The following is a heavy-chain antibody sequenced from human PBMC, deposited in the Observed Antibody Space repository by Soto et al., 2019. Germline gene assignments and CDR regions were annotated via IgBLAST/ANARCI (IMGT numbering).Heavy chain of an antibody. Sequence: SDTLSLTCTFCCASFGSPVSYWTWIRQHPGKGLEWIGYIYYSGSTYYNPSLKSRVTISVDTSKNQFSLKLSSVTAADTAVYYCAKGYSGGSCYRWGQGTLVTVS. CDR2: IYYSGST. V-gene: IGHV4-31*03. CDR1: CASFGSPVSY. D-gene: IGHD2-15*01. J-gene: IGHJ4*02. CDR3: AKGYSGGSCYR.